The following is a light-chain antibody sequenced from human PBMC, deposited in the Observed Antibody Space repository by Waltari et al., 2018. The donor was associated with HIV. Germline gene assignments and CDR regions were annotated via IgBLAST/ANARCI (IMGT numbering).Light chain of an antibody. CDR2: RNN. V-gene: IGLV1-47*01. J-gene: IGLJ3*02. CDR3: AAWDDSLSGG. Sequence: QSVLTQPPSASGTPGQRVTISCSGSSSNIGSNYVYWYQQLPGTAPKLLIYRNNQRPSGGPDRFSGSKSATSASLAISGLRSEDEADYYCAAWDDSLSGGFGGGTKLTVL. CDR1: SSNIGSNY.